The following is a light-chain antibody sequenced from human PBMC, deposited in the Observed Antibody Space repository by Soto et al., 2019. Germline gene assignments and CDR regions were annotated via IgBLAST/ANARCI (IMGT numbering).Light chain of an antibody. CDR1: SSDVGGYNY. Sequence: QSALTQPASVSGSPGQSITISCTGTSSDVGGYNYVSWYQQHPGKAPKLMIYDVSNRPSGVSNRFSGPKSGNTASLTISGVQAEDEADYHCSSYTSSSTPVFDGGTKVTVL. J-gene: IGLJ2*01. CDR3: SSYTSSSTPV. CDR2: DVS. V-gene: IGLV2-14*01.